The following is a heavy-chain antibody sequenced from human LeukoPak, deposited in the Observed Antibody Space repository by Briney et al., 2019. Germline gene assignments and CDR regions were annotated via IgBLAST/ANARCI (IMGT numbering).Heavy chain of an antibody. CDR1: GYTFTSYG. CDR2: ISAYNGNT. V-gene: IGHV1-18*01. CDR3: AKGRCSGVGCDSFHS. J-gene: IGHJ4*02. Sequence: ASVKASCKASGYTFTSYGISWVRQAPGQGLEWMGWISAYNGNTNYAQKLQGRVTMTTDTSTNTAYMELRSLRSDDTAVYYCAKGRCSGVGCDSFHSWGQGALVTVSS. D-gene: IGHD2-15*01.